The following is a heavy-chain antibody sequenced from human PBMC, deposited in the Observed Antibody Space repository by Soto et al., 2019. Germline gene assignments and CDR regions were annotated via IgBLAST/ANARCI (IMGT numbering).Heavy chain of an antibody. J-gene: IGHJ4*02. Sequence: ASVKVSCKASGYTFTAYPMHWVRQAPGQRLEWMGWINAANGDTGYSQKFHDRVTFTRDTSATTVYMELSSLTSEDTAVYYCARNYDYGAGVYYFDHWGQGTLVPVSS. CDR1: GYTFTAYP. CDR2: INAANGDT. D-gene: IGHD3-10*01. V-gene: IGHV1-3*01. CDR3: ARNYDYGAGVYYFDH.